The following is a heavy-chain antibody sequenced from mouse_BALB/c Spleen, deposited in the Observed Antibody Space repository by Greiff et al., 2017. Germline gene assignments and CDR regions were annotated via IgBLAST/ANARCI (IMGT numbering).Heavy chain of an antibody. J-gene: IGHJ3*01. CDR2: IDPANGNT. V-gene: IGHV14-3*02. CDR3: VRITTVVATDAY. Sequence: VQLKESGAELVKPGASVKLSCTASGFNIKDTYMHWVKQRPEQGLEWIGRIDPANGNTKYDPKFQGKATITADTSSNTAYLQLSSLTSEDTAVYYCVRITTVVATDAYWGQGTLVTVSA. D-gene: IGHD1-1*01. CDR1: GFNIKDTY.